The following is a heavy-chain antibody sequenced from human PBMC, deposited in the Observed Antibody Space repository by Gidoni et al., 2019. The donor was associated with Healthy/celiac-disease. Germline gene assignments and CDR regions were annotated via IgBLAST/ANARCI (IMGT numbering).Heavy chain of an antibody. CDR3: ARVRTKDVGYYDSSGYYLLPACFDY. V-gene: IGHV3-21*01. D-gene: IGHD3-22*01. J-gene: IGHJ4*02. CDR1: AFTFSSYS. Sequence: EVQLVVSGGGLVKPGGSLRLSCAASAFTFSSYSMHWALLAPGKGLEWVSSSSRSSSNIYYADSVKGRFTISRENDKNSLYLQMNSLRAEDTAVYYCARVRTKDVGYYDSSGYYLLPACFDYWGQGTLVTVSS. CDR2: SSRSSSNI.